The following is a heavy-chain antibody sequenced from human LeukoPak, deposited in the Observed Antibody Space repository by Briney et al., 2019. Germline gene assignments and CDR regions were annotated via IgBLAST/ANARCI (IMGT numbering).Heavy chain of an antibody. CDR1: GFTFSSYG. J-gene: IGHJ4*02. CDR2: IWYDGSNK. Sequence: QPGRSLRLSCASSGFTFSSYGMHWVRQAPGKGLDGVAVIWYDGSNKYYADSVKGRFTISRDNSKHTLYLQMNSRRAEDTAVHYCARGIKYSCSWSHFDCWGQGTLGTVSS. CDR3: ARGIKYSCSWSHFDC. D-gene: IGHD6-13*01. V-gene: IGHV3-33*01.